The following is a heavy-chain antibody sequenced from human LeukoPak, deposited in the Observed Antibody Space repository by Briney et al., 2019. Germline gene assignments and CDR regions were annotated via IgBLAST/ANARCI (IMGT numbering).Heavy chain of an antibody. CDR3: ARDRAGFSSSWYSDY. Sequence: SESLSLSCTVSGGSISSYYWSWIRQPAGKGLEWIGRIYTSGSTNYNPSLKSRVTMSVDTSKNQFSLKLSSVTAADTAVYYCARDRAGFSSSWYSDYWGQGTLVTFSS. D-gene: IGHD6-13*01. V-gene: IGHV4-4*07. CDR1: GGSISSYY. J-gene: IGHJ4*02. CDR2: IYTSGST.